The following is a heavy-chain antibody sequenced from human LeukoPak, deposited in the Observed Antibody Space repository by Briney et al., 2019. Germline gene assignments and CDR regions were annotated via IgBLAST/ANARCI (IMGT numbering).Heavy chain of an antibody. J-gene: IGHJ4*02. CDR1: GYTFASYD. V-gene: IGHV1-8*01. D-gene: IGHD3-10*01. Sequence: GASVKVSCKASGYTFASYDINWVRQATGQGLEWMGWMNPNSGNTGYAQKFQGRVTMTRNTSISTAYMELSSLRSEDTAVYYCARGLHYYGSGRVMGYWGQGTLVTVSS. CDR2: MNPNSGNT. CDR3: ARGLHYYGSGRVMGY.